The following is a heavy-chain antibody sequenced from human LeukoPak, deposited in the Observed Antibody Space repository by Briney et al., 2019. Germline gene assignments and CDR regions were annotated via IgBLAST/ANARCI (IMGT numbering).Heavy chain of an antibody. CDR3: VGTVYDFWSGSMGDFFDY. CDR1: GFTFSSYS. Sequence: TGGSLRLSCAASGFTFSSYSMNWVRQAPGKGLEWVSYISSSSSTIYYADSVKGRFTIYRDNAKNSLYLQMNSLRAEDTAVYYCVGTVYDFWSGSMGDFFDYWGQGTLVTVSS. D-gene: IGHD3-3*01. CDR2: ISSSSSTI. V-gene: IGHV3-48*01. J-gene: IGHJ4*02.